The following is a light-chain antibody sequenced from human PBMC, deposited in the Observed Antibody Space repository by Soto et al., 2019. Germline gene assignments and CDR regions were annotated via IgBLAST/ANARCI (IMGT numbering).Light chain of an antibody. CDR3: QQSYSVPR. CDR2: AAS. V-gene: IGKV1-39*01. J-gene: IGKJ1*01. Sequence: DIQMTQSPSSLSASVGDRVTITCRASRSISNYLNWYQHKSGKAPRLLIYAASRLQVGVPSRFSGSGTGTAFTLTITSLQPEDSATYYCQQSYSVPRFGQGTRVDLK. CDR1: RSISNY.